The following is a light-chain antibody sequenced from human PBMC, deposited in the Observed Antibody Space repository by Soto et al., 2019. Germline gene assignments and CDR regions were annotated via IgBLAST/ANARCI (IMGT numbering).Light chain of an antibody. CDR1: QGISTY. CDR3: QNYNGAPWT. CDR2: AAS. J-gene: IGKJ1*01. V-gene: IGKV1-27*01. Sequence: DIQMTQSPSSLSASVGDRDTITCRASQGISTYLVWYQQKPGTVPKLLIFAASTLQSGVPSRFSGSGSGTDFTLTISSLQPEDDATYYCQNYNGAPWTFGQGTKVEIK.